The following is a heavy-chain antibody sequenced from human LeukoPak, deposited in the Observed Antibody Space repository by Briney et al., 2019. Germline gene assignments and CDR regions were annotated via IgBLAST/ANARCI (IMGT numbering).Heavy chain of an antibody. V-gene: IGHV3-21*01. CDR2: ISSSSSYI. J-gene: IGHJ5*02. Sequence: GGSLRLSRAASGFTFSSYSMNWVRQAPGKGLEWVSSISSSSSYIYYADSVKGRFTISRDNAKNSLYLQMNSLRAEDTAVYYCAIDVGYTSPKWFDPWGQGTLVTVSS. D-gene: IGHD2-15*01. CDR1: GFTFSSYS. CDR3: AIDVGYTSPKWFDP.